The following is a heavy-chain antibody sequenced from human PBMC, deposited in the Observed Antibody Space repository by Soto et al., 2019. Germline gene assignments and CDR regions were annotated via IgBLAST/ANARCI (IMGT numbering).Heavy chain of an antibody. CDR1: GFTFSSYG. V-gene: IGHV3-33*01. CDR2: IWYDGSNK. J-gene: IGHJ4*02. D-gene: IGHD3-16*02. Sequence: QVQLVESGGGVVQPGRSLRLSCAASGFTFSSYGMHWVRQAPGKGLEWVAVIWYDGSNKYYADTVKGRFTISRDNSKNTLYLQMNSLRAEDTAVYYCARDRYGGYWDYWGQGTLVTVSS. CDR3: ARDRYGGYWDY.